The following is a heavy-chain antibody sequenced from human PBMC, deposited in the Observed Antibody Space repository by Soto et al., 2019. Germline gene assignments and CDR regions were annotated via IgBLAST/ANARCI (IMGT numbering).Heavy chain of an antibody. J-gene: IGHJ5*02. CDR3: ARGGYCSGGSCYRAWFDP. V-gene: IGHV4-39*01. Sequence: SETLSLTCTVSGGSISSSSYYWGWIRQPPGKGLEWIGSIYYSGSTYYNPSLKSRVTISVDTSKNQFSLKLSSVTAADTAVYYCARGGYCSGGSCYRAWFDPWGQGTLVTVSS. D-gene: IGHD2-15*01. CDR2: IYYSGST. CDR1: GGSISSSSYY.